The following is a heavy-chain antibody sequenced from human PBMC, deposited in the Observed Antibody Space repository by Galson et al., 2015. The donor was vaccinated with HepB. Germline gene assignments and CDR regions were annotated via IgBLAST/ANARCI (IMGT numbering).Heavy chain of an antibody. CDR3: AKEGSYYYDSSGYYDY. CDR1: GFTFSSYG. CDR2: ISYDGSNK. J-gene: IGHJ4*02. V-gene: IGHV3-30*18. D-gene: IGHD3-22*01. Sequence: SLRLSCAASGFTFSSYGMHWVRQAPGKGLEWVAVISYDGSNKYYADSVKGRFTISRDNSKNTLYLQMNSLRAEDTAVYYCAKEGSYYYDSSGYYDYWGQGTLVTVSS.